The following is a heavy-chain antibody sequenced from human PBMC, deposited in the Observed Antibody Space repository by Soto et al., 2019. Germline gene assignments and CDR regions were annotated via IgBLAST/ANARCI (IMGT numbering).Heavy chain of an antibody. V-gene: IGHV4-4*07. D-gene: IGHD3-3*01. CDR2: IYTSGST. CDR1: GGSFSGYY. J-gene: IGHJ5*02. Sequence: TSETLSLTCAVYGGSFSGYYWSWIRQPAGKVLEWIGRIYTSGSTNYNPSLKSRVTMSVDTSKNQFSLKLSSVTAADTAVYYCARERRFLEWSNWFDPWGQGTLVTVS. CDR3: ARERRFLEWSNWFDP.